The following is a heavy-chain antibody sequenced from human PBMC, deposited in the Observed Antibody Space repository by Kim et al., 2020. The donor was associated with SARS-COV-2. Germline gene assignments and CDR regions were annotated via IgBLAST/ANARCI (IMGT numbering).Heavy chain of an antibody. CDR3: TTEDGEVRGVITLDY. D-gene: IGHD3-10*01. J-gene: IGHJ4*02. Sequence: GGSLRLSCAASGFTFSNAWMSWVRQAPGKGLEWVGRIKSKTDGGTTDYAAPVKGRFTISRDDSKNTLYLQMNSLKTEDTAVYYCTTEDGEVRGVITLDYWGQGTLVTVSS. CDR2: IKSKTDGGTT. CDR1: GFTFSNAW. V-gene: IGHV3-15*01.